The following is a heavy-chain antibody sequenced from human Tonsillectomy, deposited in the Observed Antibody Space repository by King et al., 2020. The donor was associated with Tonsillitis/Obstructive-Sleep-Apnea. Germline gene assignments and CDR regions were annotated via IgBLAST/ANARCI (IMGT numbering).Heavy chain of an antibody. CDR1: GFTFSTYA. CDR3: AREEFYDFWSGYNWFDP. Sequence: VQLVESGGGVVQPGRSLRLSCTASGFTFSTYAMHWVRQAPGKGLEGVAGISYDGSDKYYADSVKGRFTISRDNSKNTLYLQMNSLRAEDTAVYYCAREEFYDFWSGYNWFDPWGQGTLVTVSS. J-gene: IGHJ5*02. D-gene: IGHD3-3*01. CDR2: ISYDGSDK. V-gene: IGHV3-30*01.